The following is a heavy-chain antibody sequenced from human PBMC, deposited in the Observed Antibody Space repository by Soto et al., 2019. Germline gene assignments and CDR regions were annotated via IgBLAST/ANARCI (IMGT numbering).Heavy chain of an antibody. V-gene: IGHV4-34*01. CDR2: INHSGST. CDR3: ARGRGYCSSTSCAVDY. J-gene: IGHJ4*02. Sequence: SETLSLTCAVYGGSFSGYYWSWIRQPPGKGLEWIGEINHSGSTNYNPSLKSRVTISVDTSKNQFSLKLSSVTAADTAVYYCARGRGYCSSTSCAVDYWGQGTLVTVSS. CDR1: GGSFSGYY. D-gene: IGHD2-2*01.